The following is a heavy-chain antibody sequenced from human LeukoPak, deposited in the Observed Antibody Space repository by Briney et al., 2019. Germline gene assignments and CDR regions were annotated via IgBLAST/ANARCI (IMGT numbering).Heavy chain of an antibody. D-gene: IGHD1-26*01. V-gene: IGHV3-23*01. CDR3: AKDSREVQELDY. CDR2: ISGSGGST. J-gene: IGHJ4*02. Sequence: PGGSLRLSCTVSGFTFSSYAMSWVRQAPGKGLEWVSAISGSGGSTYYADSVKGGFTISRGNSKNTLYLQMNSLRAEDTAVYYCAKDSREVQELDYWGQGTLVTVSS. CDR1: GFTFSSYA.